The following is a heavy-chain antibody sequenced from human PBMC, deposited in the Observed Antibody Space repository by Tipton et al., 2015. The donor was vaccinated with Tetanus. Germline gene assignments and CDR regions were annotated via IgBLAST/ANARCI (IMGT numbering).Heavy chain of an antibody. J-gene: IGHJ4*02. CDR2: IYFNGST. D-gene: IGHD1-26*01. CDR3: ANHPGAKTQFDY. Sequence: GLVKPSETLSLTCTVSGGSISSSSYYWGWIRQPPGKGLEWIGYIYFNGSTKYNPSLKSRVAISVDASKTQFSLKLSSVTAADTAVYYCANHPGAKTQFDYWGQGTLVTVSS. CDR1: GGSISSSSYY. V-gene: IGHV4-61*05.